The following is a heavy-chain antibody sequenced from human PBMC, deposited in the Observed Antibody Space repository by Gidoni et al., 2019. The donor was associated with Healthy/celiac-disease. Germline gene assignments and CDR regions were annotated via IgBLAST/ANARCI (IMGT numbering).Heavy chain of an antibody. V-gene: IGHV1-69*01. CDR3: ARGNSGSSWFDDAFDI. CDR2: IIPIFGTA. J-gene: IGHJ3*02. D-gene: IGHD6-13*01. Sequence: QVQLVQSGAEVKKPGSSVKVSCKASGVTFSSYAISWVRQAPGQGLEWMGGIIPIFGTANYAQKFQGRVTITADESTSTAYMELSSLRSEDTAVYYCARGNSGSSWFDDAFDIWGQGTMVTVSS. CDR1: GVTFSSYA.